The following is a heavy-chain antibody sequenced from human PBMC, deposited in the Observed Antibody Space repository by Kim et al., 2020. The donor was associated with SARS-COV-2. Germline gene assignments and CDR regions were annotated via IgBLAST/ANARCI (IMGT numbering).Heavy chain of an antibody. J-gene: IGHJ6*02. CDR2: ISYDGSNK. Sequence: GGSLRLSCAASGFTFSSYAMHWVRQAPGKGLEWVAVISYDGSNKYYADSVKGRFTISRDNSKNPLYLQMNSLRAEETAGYYCAREIVSYYGMDVWGQGT. CDR3: AREIVSYYGMDV. D-gene: IGHD3-16*02. CDR1: GFTFSSYA. V-gene: IGHV3-30-3*01.